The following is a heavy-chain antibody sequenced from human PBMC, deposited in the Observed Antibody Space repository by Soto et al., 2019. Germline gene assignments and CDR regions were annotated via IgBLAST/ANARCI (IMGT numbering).Heavy chain of an antibody. CDR2: ISYDGGNK. CDR3: ARDQRKRYGMDV. J-gene: IGHJ6*02. CDR1: GFTFSSYA. V-gene: IGHV3-30-3*01. Sequence: GGSLRLSCAASGFTFSSYAMHWVRQAPGKGLEWVAVISYDGGNKYYADSVKGRFTVSRDNSKNTLYLQMNSLRAEDTAVYYCARDQRKRYGMDVWGQGTTVTVSS.